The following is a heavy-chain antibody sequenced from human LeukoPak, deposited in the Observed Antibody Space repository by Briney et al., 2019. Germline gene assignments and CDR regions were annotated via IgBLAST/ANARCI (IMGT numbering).Heavy chain of an antibody. CDR1: GFTLSNYW. CDR3: ARDYGRSRDYGMDV. J-gene: IGHJ6*02. V-gene: IGHV3-74*01. Sequence: GSLRLSCAASGFTLSNYWMHWVRQAPGKGLVWVSRINANGSSASYADSVKGRFTISRDNAKNTLYLQMNSLRAEDTAMYYCARDYGRSRDYGMDVWGQGTTVTVSS. CDR2: INANGSSA. D-gene: IGHD3-10*01.